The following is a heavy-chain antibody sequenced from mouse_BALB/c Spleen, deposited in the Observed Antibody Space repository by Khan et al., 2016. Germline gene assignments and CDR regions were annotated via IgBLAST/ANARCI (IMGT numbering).Heavy chain of an antibody. CDR2: INTYTGEP. V-gene: IGHV9-3-1*01. Sequence: QIQLVQSGPELKKPGETVRISCKASGYTFTNYGMNWVKQAPGKGLKWMGWINTYTGEPTYADDFKGRFAFSLETSASTAYLQINNLKNEDTVTYFCARPDYGSSRGFAYWGQGTLVTVSA. CDR1: GYTFTNYG. CDR3: ARPDYGSSRGFAY. D-gene: IGHD1-1*01. J-gene: IGHJ3*01.